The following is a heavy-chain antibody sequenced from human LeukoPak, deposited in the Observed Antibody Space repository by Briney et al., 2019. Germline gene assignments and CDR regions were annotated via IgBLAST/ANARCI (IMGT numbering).Heavy chain of an antibody. CDR2: ISSSSSYI. D-gene: IGHD1/OR15-1a*01. V-gene: IGHV3-21*01. Sequence: GGSLRLSCAASGFSFRDYTMNWVRQAPGKGLEWVASISSSSSYIYFANSVRGRFSISRDNAKNSLYLQMNSLRAEDTAVYYCARDSPSRTATTEVPVDYWGQGTLVTVSS. CDR1: GFSFRDYT. J-gene: IGHJ4*02. CDR3: ARDSPSRTATTEVPVDY.